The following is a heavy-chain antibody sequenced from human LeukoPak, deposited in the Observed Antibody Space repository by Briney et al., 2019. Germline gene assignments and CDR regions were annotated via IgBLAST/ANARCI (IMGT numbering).Heavy chain of an antibody. V-gene: IGHV4-59*01. CDR1: GGYLSSYY. J-gene: IGHJ4*02. Sequence: SETLCLTCTVSGGYLSSYYWNWVRQPPGKGLEWIGYIYYSGSTNYNPSLRSRVTISIDTSKNQFSPKLSSVTAADTAVYYCARDVNGGYWGQGALVTVSS. CDR2: IYYSGST. CDR3: ARDVNGGY. D-gene: IGHD2-8*01.